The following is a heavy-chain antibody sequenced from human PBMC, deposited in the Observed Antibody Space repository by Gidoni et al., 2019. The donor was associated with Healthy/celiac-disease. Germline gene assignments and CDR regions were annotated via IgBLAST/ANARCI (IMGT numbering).Heavy chain of an antibody. CDR2: SRSKANSYAT. V-gene: IGHV3-73*01. D-gene: IGHD4-17*01. Sequence: EVQLVESGGGLVQPGGSLKLSCAASGSSFRGSAMYWFRQAYGKGLGWVGRSRSKANSYATAYAASVKGRFTISRDDSKNTAYLQMNRLKTEDTAVYYCTREAGAPRGSYGDRTNNFDYWGQGTLVTVSS. CDR3: TREAGAPRGSYGDRTNNFDY. CDR1: GSSFRGSA. J-gene: IGHJ4*02.